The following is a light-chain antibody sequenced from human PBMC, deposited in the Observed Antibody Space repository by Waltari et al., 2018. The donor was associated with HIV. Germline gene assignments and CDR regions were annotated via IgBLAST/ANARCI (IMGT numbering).Light chain of an antibody. J-gene: IGLJ2*01. CDR3: YSTDSSGNHRV. Sequence: SYELTQPPSVSVSPGQTARITCPGVALPKKYAYWYQQKSGQAPVLVIYEDNKRPSGIPERFSGSSSGTMATLTISGAQVEDEADYYCYSTDSSGNHRVFGGGTELIVL. V-gene: IGLV3-10*01. CDR2: EDN. CDR1: ALPKKY.